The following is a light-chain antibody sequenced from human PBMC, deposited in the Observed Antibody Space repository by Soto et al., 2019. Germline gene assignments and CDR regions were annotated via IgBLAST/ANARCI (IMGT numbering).Light chain of an antibody. J-gene: IGKJ3*01. CDR3: QQYGSSSLIT. V-gene: IGKV3-20*01. CDR1: QSVSGSY. CDR2: GAS. Sequence: EIVLTQSPGTLSLSPGERATLSCRASQSVSGSYFAWYEQKPGQTPRLLIYGASNSATGIPDRFRGSESGTYVALTLTSLQPEDFAVYYGQQYGSSSLITFCPGTKVDIK.